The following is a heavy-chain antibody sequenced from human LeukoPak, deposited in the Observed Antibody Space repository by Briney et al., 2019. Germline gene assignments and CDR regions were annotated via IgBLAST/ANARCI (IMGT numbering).Heavy chain of an antibody. J-gene: IGHJ4*02. Sequence: SQTLSLACAISGDSVSSNSAAWNWNRQSPSRGLEWLGRTYYRSKWYTDYAVSVTSRITINPDTSKNQFSLQLNSVTPEDTAVYYCARARSRRYPDFWGQGTLVTVSS. CDR1: GDSVSSNSAA. CDR3: ARARSRRYPDF. CDR2: TYYRSKWYT. D-gene: IGHD1-26*01. V-gene: IGHV6-1*01.